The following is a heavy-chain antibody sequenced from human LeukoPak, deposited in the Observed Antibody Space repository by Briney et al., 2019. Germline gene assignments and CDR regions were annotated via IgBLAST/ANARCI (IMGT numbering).Heavy chain of an antibody. CDR3: YVSYGGNSGD. CDR1: GGSISSSSYY. V-gene: IGHV4-39*07. D-gene: IGHD4-23*01. J-gene: IGHJ4*02. Sequence: PSETLSLTCTVSGGSISSSSYYWGWIRQPPGMGLEWIGSIYYTGSTYFNPSLKSRLTISVDTSKNQFSLKLSSVTAADTAVYYCYVSYGGNSGDWGQGTLVTVSS. CDR2: IYYTGST.